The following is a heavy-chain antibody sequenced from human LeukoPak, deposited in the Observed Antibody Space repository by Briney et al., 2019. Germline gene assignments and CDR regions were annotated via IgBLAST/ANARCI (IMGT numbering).Heavy chain of an antibody. CDR3: AKYRGFGDSYDS. CDR1: GFPFTSYA. CDR2: IGGTGGNT. V-gene: IGHV3-23*01. J-gene: IGHJ4*02. Sequence: GGSLRLSCAASGFPFTSYAMSWVRQAPGKGLEWVSSIGGTGGNTYYADSVKGRFTIFRDNSKNTLYLQMNSLRAEDTAVYYCAKYRGFGDSYDSWGQGTLVTVSS. D-gene: IGHD3-10*01.